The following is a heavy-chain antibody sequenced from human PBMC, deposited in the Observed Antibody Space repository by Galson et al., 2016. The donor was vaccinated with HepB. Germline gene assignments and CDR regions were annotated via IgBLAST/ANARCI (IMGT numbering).Heavy chain of an antibody. Sequence: SLRLSCAASGFTLSSSAMHWVRQAPGKGLEYVSAISSNGGNTYSADSVKGRFTISRDNSKNTLYLQMRSLRPDDTALYYCVRVLAPGYRVWVDYWGQGTLVTVSS. CDR2: ISSNGGNT. CDR3: VRVLAPGYRVWVDY. CDR1: GFTLSSSA. J-gene: IGHJ4*02. V-gene: IGHV3-64D*09. D-gene: IGHD3-16*01.